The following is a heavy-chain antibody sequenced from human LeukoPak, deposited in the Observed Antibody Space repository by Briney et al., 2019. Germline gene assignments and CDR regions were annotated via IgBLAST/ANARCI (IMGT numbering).Heavy chain of an antibody. Sequence: SETLSLTCTVSGGSISSYYWSWIRQPPGKGLEWIGYVFYSGSTNYNPSLKSRVTISLDTSKNQFSLKLSSVTAADTAVYYCARTLTDIVGTPRTLDIWGQGTMVTVPS. J-gene: IGHJ3*02. CDR3: ARTLTDIVGTPRTLDI. CDR2: VFYSGST. CDR1: GGSISSYY. V-gene: IGHV4-59*01. D-gene: IGHD1-26*01.